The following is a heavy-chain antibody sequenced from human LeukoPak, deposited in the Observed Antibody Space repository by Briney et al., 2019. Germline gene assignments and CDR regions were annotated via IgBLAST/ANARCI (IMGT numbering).Heavy chain of an antibody. Sequence: SETLSLTCTVSGGSISRYYWSWIRQSAGKGLECIGRIYASGSSGNTKYNPSLKSRATISLDTSKNRFSLKVNSVTAADTAVYYCARDRDLRPHTSFDIWGQGTLVTVSP. J-gene: IGHJ3*02. CDR3: ARDRDLRPHTSFDI. D-gene: IGHD2-21*01. CDR2: IYASGSSGNT. V-gene: IGHV4-4*07. CDR1: GGSISRYY.